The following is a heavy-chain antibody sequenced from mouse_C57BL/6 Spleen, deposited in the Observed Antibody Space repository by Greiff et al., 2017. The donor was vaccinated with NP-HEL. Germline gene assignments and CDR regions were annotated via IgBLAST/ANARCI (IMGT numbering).Heavy chain of an antibody. CDR3: TAHYDYDGGWFAY. CDR2: IRLKSDNYAT. CDR1: GFTFSNYW. Sequence: EVKLQESGGGLVQPGGSMKLSCVASGFTFSNYWMNWVRQSPEKGLEWVAQIRLKSDNYATHYAESVKGRFTISRDDSKSSVYLQMNNLRAEDTGIYYCTAHYDYDGGWFAYWGQGTLVTVSA. J-gene: IGHJ3*01. D-gene: IGHD2-4*01. V-gene: IGHV6-3*01.